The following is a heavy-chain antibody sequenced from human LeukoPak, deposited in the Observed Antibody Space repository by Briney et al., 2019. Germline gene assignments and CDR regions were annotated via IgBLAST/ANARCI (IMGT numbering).Heavy chain of an antibody. Sequence: SETLSLTCTVSGGSISSSSYYWGWIRQPPGKGLEWIGSIYYSGSTYYNPSLKSRVTISVDTSKNQFSLKLSSVTAADTAVYYCARERPYYYDSSGRAMGDAFDIWGQGTMVTVSS. CDR1: GGSISSSSYY. J-gene: IGHJ3*02. V-gene: IGHV4-39*02. D-gene: IGHD3-22*01. CDR2: IYYSGST. CDR3: ARERPYYYDSSGRAMGDAFDI.